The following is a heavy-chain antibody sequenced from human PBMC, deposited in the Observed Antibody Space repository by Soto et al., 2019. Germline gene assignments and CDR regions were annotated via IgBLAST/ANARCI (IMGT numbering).Heavy chain of an antibody. CDR3: ASGALGFDP. Sequence: EVQVVESGGGLVQPGGSLRLSCAASGFTFSRYGMHWVRQATGRGLEWVSGIGTSGDTYYAGSVKGRFTISRENAKNSVYLQMNSLRAGDTAVYYCASGALGFDPWGQGTLVAVSS. D-gene: IGHD3-16*01. J-gene: IGHJ5*02. CDR1: GFTFSRYG. V-gene: IGHV3-13*04. CDR2: IGTSGDT.